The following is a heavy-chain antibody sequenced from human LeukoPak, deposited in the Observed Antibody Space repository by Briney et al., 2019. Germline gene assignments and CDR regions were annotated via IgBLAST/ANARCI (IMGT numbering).Heavy chain of an antibody. CDR1: GGSISSYY. Sequence: SETLSLTCTVSGGSISSYYWSWIRQPPGKGLEWIGRIYTSGSTNYNPSLKSRVTMSVDTSKNQFSLKLSSVTAADTAVYYCAREPQGGYCSSTSCSGGWGQGTLVTVSS. D-gene: IGHD2-2*01. CDR2: IYTSGST. J-gene: IGHJ4*02. V-gene: IGHV4-4*07. CDR3: AREPQGGYCSSTSCSGG.